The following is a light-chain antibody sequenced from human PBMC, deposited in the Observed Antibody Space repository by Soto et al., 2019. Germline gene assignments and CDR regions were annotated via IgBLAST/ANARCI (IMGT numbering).Light chain of an antibody. CDR1: QSVSSY. V-gene: IGKV3-20*01. CDR2: DAS. CDR3: QQYGSSPPWT. Sequence: DIVLTQSPATLSLSPGQTAALSFSASQSVSSYLAWYQQKAGQAPRLLIYDASNSATGIPARFSGSGSGTDFTLTISRLEPEDFAVYYCQQYGSSPPWTFGQGTKVDIK. J-gene: IGKJ1*01.